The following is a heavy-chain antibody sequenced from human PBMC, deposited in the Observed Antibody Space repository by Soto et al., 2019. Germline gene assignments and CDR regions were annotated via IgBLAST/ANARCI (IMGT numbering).Heavy chain of an antibody. CDR3: ARDVPSRYCSGGSCYRIPGSKQGHFDY. CDR2: ISAYNGNT. Sequence: GASVKVSCKASGYTFTSYGISWVRQAPGQGLEWMGWISAYNGNTNYAQKLQGRVTMTTDTSTSTAYMELRSLRSDDTAVYYCARDVPSRYCSGGSCYRIPGSKQGHFDYWGQGTLVTVSS. J-gene: IGHJ4*02. D-gene: IGHD2-15*01. CDR1: GYTFTSYG. V-gene: IGHV1-18*01.